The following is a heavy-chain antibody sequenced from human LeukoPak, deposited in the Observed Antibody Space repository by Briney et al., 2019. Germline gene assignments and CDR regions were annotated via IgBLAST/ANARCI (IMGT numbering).Heavy chain of an antibody. CDR3: ARQSARVFDY. CDR1: GFTFGSYE. CDR2: ISSSGRTI. J-gene: IGHJ4*02. Sequence: GGSLRLSCAASGFTFGSYEMNWVRQAPGKGLEWVSYISSSGRTIYYADSVKGRFTISRDNAKSSLYLQMNSLRAEDTAVYYCARQSARVFDYWGQGTLVTVSS. D-gene: IGHD6-6*01. V-gene: IGHV3-48*03.